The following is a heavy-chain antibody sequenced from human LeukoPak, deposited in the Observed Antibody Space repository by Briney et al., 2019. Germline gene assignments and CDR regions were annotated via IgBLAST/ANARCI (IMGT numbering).Heavy chain of an antibody. CDR2: IYYSGST. Sequence: SQTLSLTCTVSGGSISSGDYCWSWIRQPPGKGLEWIGYIYYSGSTYYNPSLKSRVTISVDTSKNQFSLKLSSVTAADTAVYYCARAFDSSGYYYWYFDLWGRGTLVTVSS. D-gene: IGHD3-22*01. CDR1: GGSISSGDYC. CDR3: ARAFDSSGYYYWYFDL. J-gene: IGHJ2*01. V-gene: IGHV4-30-4*01.